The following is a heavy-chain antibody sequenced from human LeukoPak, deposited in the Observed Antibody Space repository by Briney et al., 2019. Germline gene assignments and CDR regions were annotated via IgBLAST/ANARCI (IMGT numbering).Heavy chain of an antibody. Sequence: SETLSLTCTVSGGSISSYYWSWIRQPPGKGLEWIGYIYYSGSTNYNPSLKSRVTISVDTSKNQFSLKLSSVTAADTAVYYCARALFPVRGVIGYFDYWGQGTLVTVSS. CDR3: ARALFPVRGVIGYFDY. V-gene: IGHV4-59*01. J-gene: IGHJ4*02. CDR1: GGSISSYY. D-gene: IGHD3-10*01. CDR2: IYYSGST.